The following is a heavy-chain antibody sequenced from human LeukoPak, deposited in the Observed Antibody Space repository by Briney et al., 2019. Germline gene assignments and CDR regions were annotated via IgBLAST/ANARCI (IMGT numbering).Heavy chain of an antibody. V-gene: IGHV3-30-3*01. D-gene: IGHD3-9*01. CDR3: ARERSYDILTGYYDPYFDY. CDR1: GFTFSSYA. Sequence: GGSLRLSCAASGFTFSSYAMHWVRQAPGKGLEWVAVISYDGSNKYYADSVKGRFTISRDNSKNTLYLQMNSLRAEDTAVYYCARERSYDILTGYYDPYFDYWGQGTLVTVSS. J-gene: IGHJ4*02. CDR2: ISYDGSNK.